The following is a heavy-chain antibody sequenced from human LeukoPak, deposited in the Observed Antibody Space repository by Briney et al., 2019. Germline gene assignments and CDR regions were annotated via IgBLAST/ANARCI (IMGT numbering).Heavy chain of an antibody. Sequence: HGESLKISCKGSGYSFTSYWIGWVRQMPGKGLEWMGIIYPGDSDTRYSPSFQGQVTISVDKSISTAYLQWSSLKASDTAMYYCARQGGDNYYYYGMDVWGQGTTVTVSS. V-gene: IGHV5-51*01. CDR3: ARQGGDNYYYYGMDV. D-gene: IGHD5-24*01. CDR2: IYPGDSDT. J-gene: IGHJ6*02. CDR1: GYSFTSYW.